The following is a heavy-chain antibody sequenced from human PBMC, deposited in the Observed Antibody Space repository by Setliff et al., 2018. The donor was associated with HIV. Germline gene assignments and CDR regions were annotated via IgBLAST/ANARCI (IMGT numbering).Heavy chain of an antibody. CDR1: GFTFSSYS. Sequence: GGSLRLSCAASGFTFSSYSMNWVRQAPGKGLEWVSSISSSSSYIYYADSLRGRFTVSRDNAKKSVYLQMNSLRAEDTAVYFCARDPDSSGWFVDPYFDFWGQGTLVTVSS. CDR2: ISSSSSYI. D-gene: IGHD6-19*01. CDR3: ARDPDSSGWFVDPYFDF. V-gene: IGHV3-21*01. J-gene: IGHJ4*02.